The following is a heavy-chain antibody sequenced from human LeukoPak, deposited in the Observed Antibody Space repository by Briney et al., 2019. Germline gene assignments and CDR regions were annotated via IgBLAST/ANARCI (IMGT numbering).Heavy chain of an antibody. CDR1: GFTLSNVW. Sequence: QTGGSLRLSCAASGFTLSNVWMAWVRQAPGKGLEWVANINQDGSTKQYADSVRGRFTISRDNAKNSVYLQMNSLRAEDTALYHCARDMSGSLDYWGQGTLVTVSS. D-gene: IGHD6-13*01. V-gene: IGHV3-7*01. CDR3: ARDMSGSLDY. J-gene: IGHJ4*02. CDR2: INQDGSTK.